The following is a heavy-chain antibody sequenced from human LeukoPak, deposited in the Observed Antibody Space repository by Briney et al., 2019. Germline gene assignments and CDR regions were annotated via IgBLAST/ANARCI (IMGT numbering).Heavy chain of an antibody. CDR3: ARRGQLARNKLGWFDP. D-gene: IGHD6-13*01. V-gene: IGHV4-39*01. Sequence: PSETLSLTCTVSGGSISTYYWSWIRQPPGKGLEWIGSIYYSGSTYYNPSLKSRVTISVDTSKNQFSLKLSSVTAADTAVYYCARRGQLARNKLGWFDPWGQGTLVTVSS. CDR2: IYYSGST. J-gene: IGHJ5*02. CDR1: GGSISTYY.